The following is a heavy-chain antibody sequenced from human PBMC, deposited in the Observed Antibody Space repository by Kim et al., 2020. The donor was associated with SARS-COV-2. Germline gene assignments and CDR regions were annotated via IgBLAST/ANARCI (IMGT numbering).Heavy chain of an antibody. D-gene: IGHD6-19*01. CDR1: GFTFDDYA. J-gene: IGHJ4*02. CDR2: ISWTSGNI. Sequence: GGSLRLSCAASGFTFDDYAMPWVRQAPGKGLEWVSGISWTSGNICYADSVKGRFTISRDNAKNSLYLQMNSLRAEDTALYYCAKDRAVAPWGYFYYWGQGNLFTASS. V-gene: IGHV3-9*01. CDR3: AKDRAVAPWGYFYY.